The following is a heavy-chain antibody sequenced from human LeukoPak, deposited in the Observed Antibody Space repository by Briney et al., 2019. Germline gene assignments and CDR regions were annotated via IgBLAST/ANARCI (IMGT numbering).Heavy chain of an antibody. CDR2: INQDGTEK. V-gene: IGHV3-7*01. CDR1: GFTFTTYW. Sequence: PGGSLRLSCAASGFTFTTYWMSWVRQFPGKGLQWVANINQDGTEKYYVDSVKGRFTISRGNAKDSLHLQMNSLRTEDTAVYYCAKDYSKTSYYGSGTYYRPNWFDPWGQGTLVTVSS. CDR3: AKDYSKTSYYGSGTYYRPNWFDP. J-gene: IGHJ5*02. D-gene: IGHD3-10*01.